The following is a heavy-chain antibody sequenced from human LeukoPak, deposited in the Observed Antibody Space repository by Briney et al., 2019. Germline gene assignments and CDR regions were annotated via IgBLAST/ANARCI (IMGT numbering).Heavy chain of an antibody. J-gene: IGHJ1*01. CDR1: GYTLTELS. Sequence: ASVKVSCKVSGYTLTELSMHWVRQAPGKGLDWMGGFDPEDGKTIYAQKFQGRVTMTEDSSTDTAYMELSSLRSEDTAVYYCATEGFTMVRGVIIIDLDFQHWGQGTLVTVSS. CDR2: FDPEDGKT. D-gene: IGHD3-10*01. CDR3: ATEGFTMVRGVIIIDLDFQH. V-gene: IGHV1-24*01.